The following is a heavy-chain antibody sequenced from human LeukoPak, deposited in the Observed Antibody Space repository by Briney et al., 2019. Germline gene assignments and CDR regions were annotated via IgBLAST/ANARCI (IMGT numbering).Heavy chain of an antibody. D-gene: IGHD3-16*01. CDR1: GGSFSSGGYY. J-gene: IGHJ2*01. CDR2: IYYSGST. CDR3: AREYLGEPPNWYFDL. Sequence: SQTLSLTCTVSGGSFSSGGYYWSWIRQHPGKGLKWIGYIYYSGSTYYNPSLKSRVTISVDTSKNQFSLKLSSVTAADTAVYYCAREYLGEPPNWYFDLWGRGTLVTVSS. V-gene: IGHV4-31*03.